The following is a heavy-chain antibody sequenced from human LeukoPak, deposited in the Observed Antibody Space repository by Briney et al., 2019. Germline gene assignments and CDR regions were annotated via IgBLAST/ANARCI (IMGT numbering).Heavy chain of an antibody. CDR1: GFTFSHYW. V-gene: IGHV3-7*01. CDR3: VRDGGVSGYDLLDY. Sequence: GGSLRLSCAASGFTFSHYWITWVRQAPGKGLEWVAQINQDGSEEYYMDSVKARFTISRDNAKNSVFLQMNSLRAEDTAVYYCVRDGGVSGYDLLDYWGQGTLATVSS. J-gene: IGHJ4*02. D-gene: IGHD5-12*01. CDR2: INQDGSEE.